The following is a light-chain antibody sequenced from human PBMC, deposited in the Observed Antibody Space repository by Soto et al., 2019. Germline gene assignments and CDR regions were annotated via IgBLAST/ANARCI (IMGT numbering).Light chain of an antibody. J-gene: IGKJ1*01. CDR2: DAS. V-gene: IGKV1-5*02. CDR1: QSISTW. Sequence: DIQRPHSHSTLSAAVGDRVTIICRASQSISTWLAWYQLKPGKAPKLLIYDASTLEGGVPSRFSGIGSGTEFTLTISCLQSEDFATYYCQQYYSYPLTFGQGTKVDI. CDR3: QQYYSYPLT.